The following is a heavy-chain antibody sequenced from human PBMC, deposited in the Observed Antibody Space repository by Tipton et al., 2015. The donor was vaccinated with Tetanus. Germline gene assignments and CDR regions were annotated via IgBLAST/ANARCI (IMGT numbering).Heavy chain of an antibody. CDR1: GFLFSSYT. Sequence: SLRLSCSVSGFLFSSYTMNWVRQAPGRGLEWVSSISSTTSYIYYSDSVKGRFTISRDNAKNSLYLQMNSLTADDTAVYFCGKQNGGRWVVDHWGQGTLVTVSS. J-gene: IGHJ4*02. V-gene: IGHV3-21*01. D-gene: IGHD4-23*01. CDR3: GKQNGGRWVVDH. CDR2: ISSTTSYI.